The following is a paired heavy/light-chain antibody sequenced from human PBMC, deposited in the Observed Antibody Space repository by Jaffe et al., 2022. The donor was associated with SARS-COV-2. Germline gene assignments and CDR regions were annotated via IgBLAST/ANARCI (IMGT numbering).Light chain of an antibody. Sequence: EKVMTQSPATLSVSPGERATLSCRASQSISTNLAWYQQKPGQAPRLLIYDASTRATGIPGRFSGSGSGTEFTLTISSLQSEDFAIYFCQQYNNWPPEYTFGQGTKLEIK. V-gene: IGKV3-15*01. CDR2: DAS. J-gene: IGKJ2*01. CDR1: QSISTN. CDR3: QQYNNWPPEYT.
Heavy chain of an antibody. CDR2: INYRGTT. CDR1: GGSVITDDYY. Sequence: QLQLQESGPGLAKPSETLSLSCSVSGGSVITDDYYWAWIRRTPGKGLEWIASINYRGTTYYDRSLKGRVTMSVDTSRNYFSLKLYSMTAADTGLYYCARHVSGPYGTGLDPWGQGTLVTVSS. J-gene: IGHJ5*02. V-gene: IGHV4-39*01. D-gene: IGHD3-10*01. CDR3: ARHVSGPYGTGLDP.